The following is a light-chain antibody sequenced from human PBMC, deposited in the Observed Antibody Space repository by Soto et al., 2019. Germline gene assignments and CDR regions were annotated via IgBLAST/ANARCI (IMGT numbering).Light chain of an antibody. Sequence: QSVLTQPRSLSGSPGQSVTISCTGTSSDVGGYNYVSWYQHHPGKAPKLMIYDVSQRPSGVPDRFSGSKSGNMASLTISGLQAEDEADYYCCSYAGIYTYVFGTGTKVTVL. J-gene: IGLJ1*01. V-gene: IGLV2-11*01. CDR2: DVS. CDR1: SSDVGGYNY. CDR3: CSYAGIYTYV.